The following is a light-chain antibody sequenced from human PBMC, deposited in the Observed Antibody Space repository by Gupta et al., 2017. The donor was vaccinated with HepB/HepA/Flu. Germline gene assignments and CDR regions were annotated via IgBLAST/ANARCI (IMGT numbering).Light chain of an antibody. J-gene: IGLJ3*02. CDR2: GVT. CDR3: SSFRSGLTLVV. V-gene: IGLV2-14*03. CDR1: SSDIGGFDA. Sequence: QSALTQPASVSGSPGQTIIISCTGSSSDIGGFDAVSWYQQHPGKAPKLLIYGVTNRPSGDSYRFSGSKSGNTASLTISGLQPEDEATYYCSSFRSGLTLVVFGGGTKLTVL.